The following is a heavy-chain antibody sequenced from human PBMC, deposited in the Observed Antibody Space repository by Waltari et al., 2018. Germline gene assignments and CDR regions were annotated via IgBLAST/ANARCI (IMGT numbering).Heavy chain of an antibody. CDR1: GYPFSDYG. J-gene: IGHJ5*02. Sequence: QVQLVQSGAEVKKPGASVKVSCKASGYPFSDYGIRWVRQAPGQGLEWMGWISGNNGHTNHAQKFQGRLIMTKDTSTTTVYMELTSLTSDDSALYFCARGRDVHAYYDFNWFDPWGHGTLVTVSS. D-gene: IGHD3-3*01. V-gene: IGHV1-18*01. CDR2: ISGNNGHT. CDR3: ARGRDVHAYYDFNWFDP.